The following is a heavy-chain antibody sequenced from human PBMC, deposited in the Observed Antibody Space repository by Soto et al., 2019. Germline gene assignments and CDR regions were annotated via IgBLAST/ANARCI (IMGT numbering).Heavy chain of an antibody. CDR1: GFSLSTSGVG. D-gene: IGHD2-2*01. Sequence: QITLKESGPTLVKPTQTLTLTCTFSGFSLSTSGVGVGWIRQPPGKALEWLALIYWDDDKRYSPSLKSRLTITKDTSKNQVVLTMTNMDPVDTATYYCAHRPKEIVLVDWFDPWGQGTLVTVSS. V-gene: IGHV2-5*02. J-gene: IGHJ5*02. CDR3: AHRPKEIVLVDWFDP. CDR2: IYWDDDK.